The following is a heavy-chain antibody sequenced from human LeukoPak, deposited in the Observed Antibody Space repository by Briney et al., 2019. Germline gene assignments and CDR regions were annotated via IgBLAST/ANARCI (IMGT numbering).Heavy chain of an antibody. Sequence: SETLSLTCTVSGGSISSYYWGWIRQPPGKGLEWIGSIYYSGSTYYNPSLKSRVTISVDTSKNQFSLKLSSATAADTAVYYCARDGYSYGPGGWFDPWGQGTLVTVSS. V-gene: IGHV4-39*07. J-gene: IGHJ5*02. CDR3: ARDGYSYGPGGWFDP. CDR1: GGSISSYY. CDR2: IYYSGST. D-gene: IGHD5-18*01.